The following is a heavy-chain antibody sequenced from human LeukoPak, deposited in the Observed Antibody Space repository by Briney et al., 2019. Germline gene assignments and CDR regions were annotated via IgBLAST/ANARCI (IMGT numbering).Heavy chain of an antibody. CDR1: GFTFSRYT. D-gene: IGHD4-17*01. J-gene: IGHJ4*02. CDR2: INWNGGST. Sequence: GGSLRLSCAASGFTFSRYTMNWVRQAPGKGLEWVSGINWNGGSTGYADSVKGRFTISRDNAKNSLYLQMNSLRAEDTALYYCARVVDHDYGDYYLDYWGQGTLVTVSS. CDR3: ARVVDHDYGDYYLDY. V-gene: IGHV3-20*04.